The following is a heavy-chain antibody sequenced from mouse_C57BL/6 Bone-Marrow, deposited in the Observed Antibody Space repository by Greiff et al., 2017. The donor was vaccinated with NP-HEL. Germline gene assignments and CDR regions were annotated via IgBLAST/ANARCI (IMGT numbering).Heavy chain of an antibody. J-gene: IGHJ3*01. Sequence: GNSDTSYNQKFKGKAKLTAVTSASTAYMELSSLTNEDSAVYYCTRSVDGYYEAYWGQGTLVTVSA. D-gene: IGHD2-3*01. CDR3: TRSVDGYYEAY. CDR2: GNSDT. V-gene: IGHV1-5*01.